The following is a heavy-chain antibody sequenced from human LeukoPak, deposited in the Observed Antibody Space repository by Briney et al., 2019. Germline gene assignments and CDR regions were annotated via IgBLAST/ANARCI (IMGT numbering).Heavy chain of an antibody. D-gene: IGHD6-19*01. J-gene: IGHJ5*02. CDR3: AKGYSSGWSRSLNWFDP. CDR1: GFTFSSYS. CDR2: ISSSSSYI. V-gene: IGHV3-21*04. Sequence: GGSLRLSCAASGFTFSSYSMNWVRQAPGKGLEWVSSISSSSSYIYYADSVKGRFTISRDNSKNTLYLQMNSPRAEDTAVYYCAKGYSSGWSRSLNWFDPWGQGTLVTVSS.